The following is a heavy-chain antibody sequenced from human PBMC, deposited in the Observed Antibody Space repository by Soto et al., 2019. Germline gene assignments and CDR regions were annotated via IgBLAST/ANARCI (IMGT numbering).Heavy chain of an antibody. CDR3: ARDSPGVQLETLADAFYI. J-gene: IGHJ3*02. CDR1: GYTFTSYG. Sequence: GASVKVSCKASGYTFTSYGISWVRQAPGQGLEWMGWISAYNGNTNYAQKLQGRVTMTTDISTSTAYMELRSLRSDDTAIYYCARDSPGVQLETLADAFYIWGQGTMLTVSS. V-gene: IGHV1-18*01. D-gene: IGHD1-1*01. CDR2: ISAYNGNT.